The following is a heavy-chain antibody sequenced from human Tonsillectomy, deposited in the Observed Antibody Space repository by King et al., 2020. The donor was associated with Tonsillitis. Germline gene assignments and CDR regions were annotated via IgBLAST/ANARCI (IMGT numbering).Heavy chain of an antibody. J-gene: IGHJ4*02. D-gene: IGHD3-3*01. CDR3: ARAPPTIFGVVTLIDY. Sequence: VQLVESGGGLVKPGGSLRLSCAASGFTFSTYTMNWVRQAPGKGLEWVSSISSSSSYIYYEDSVKGRFTISRDNAKSSLYLQMNSLRAEDTAVYYCARAPPTIFGVVTLIDYWGQGTLVTVSS. V-gene: IGHV3-21*01. CDR2: ISSSSSYI. CDR1: GFTFSTYT.